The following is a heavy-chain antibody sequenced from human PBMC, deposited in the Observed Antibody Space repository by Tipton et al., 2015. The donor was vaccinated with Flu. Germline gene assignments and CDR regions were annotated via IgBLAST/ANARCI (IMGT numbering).Heavy chain of an antibody. CDR2: IYTNTNT. V-gene: IGHV4-61*02. CDR1: GGSISRGSYY. D-gene: IGHD3-10*01. J-gene: IGHJ4*02. CDR3: ARPTYYYGSGSSDY. Sequence: TLSLTCTVSGGSISRGSYYYNWIRQPAGEGLEWIGRIYTNTNTNYKASLKSRVTISVDTAKNQFSQRLSSVTAADTAVYYCARPTYYYGSGSSDYWGQGTLVTVSS.